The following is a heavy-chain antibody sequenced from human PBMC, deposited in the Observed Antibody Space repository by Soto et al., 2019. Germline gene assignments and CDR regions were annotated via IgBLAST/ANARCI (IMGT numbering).Heavy chain of an antibody. J-gene: IGHJ5*02. D-gene: IGHD4-17*01. Sequence: GGSLRLSCAASGFTLSSYAMSWVRQAPGKGLEWVSTFSGTGGYTYYADSVKGRFTISRDDSKNTLFLHMNSLRAADTAVYHCARGQRALITYGPFDPWGQGTLVTVSS. CDR1: GFTLSSYA. V-gene: IGHV3-23*01. CDR3: ARGQRALITYGPFDP. CDR2: FSGTGGYT.